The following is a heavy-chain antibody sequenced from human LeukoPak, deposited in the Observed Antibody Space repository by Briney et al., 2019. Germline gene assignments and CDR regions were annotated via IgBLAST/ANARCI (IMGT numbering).Heavy chain of an antibody. CDR3: ATVDTAMVTYRY. D-gene: IGHD5-18*01. Sequence: GGSLRLSCAASGFTFSSYAMSWVRQAPGKGLEWVSIIFSDSSATYYADSVRGRFTISRDNLRSTLYLHLNSLRAGDTAVYYCATVDTAMVTYRYWGQGTLVTVSS. CDR1: GFTFSSYA. V-gene: IGHV3-23*03. CDR2: IFSDSSAT. J-gene: IGHJ4*02.